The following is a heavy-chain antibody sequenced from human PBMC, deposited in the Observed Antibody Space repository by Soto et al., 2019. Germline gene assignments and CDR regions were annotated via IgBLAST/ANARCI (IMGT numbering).Heavy chain of an antibody. CDR2: IIPIFGTA. CDR1: GGTFSRHA. V-gene: IGHV1-69*01. Sequence: QVQLVQSGAEVRKPGSSVKVSCKASGGTFSRHAISWVRQAPGQGLEWMGGIIPIFGTANHAQKFQGRVTIIADESTSTVYMELSSLSSENTDIYYCARGWGYDSTDYYYAYWGQGTLVLVSS. CDR3: ARGWGYDSTDYYYAY. D-gene: IGHD3-22*01. J-gene: IGHJ4*02.